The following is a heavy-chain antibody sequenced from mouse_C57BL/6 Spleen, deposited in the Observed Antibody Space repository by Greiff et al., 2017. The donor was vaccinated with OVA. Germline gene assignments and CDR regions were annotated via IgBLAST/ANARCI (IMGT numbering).Heavy chain of an antibody. V-gene: IGHV1-69*01. CDR1: GYTFTSYW. Sequence: QVQLQQPGAELVMPGASVKLSCKASGYTFTSYWMHWVKQRPGQGLEWIGEIDPSDSYTNYNQKFKGKSTLTVDKSSSTAYMQLSSLTSEDSAVYYSARWRLLLHAMDYWGQGTSVTVTS. CDR2: IDPSDSYT. D-gene: IGHD2-3*01. CDR3: ARWRLLLHAMDY. J-gene: IGHJ4*01.